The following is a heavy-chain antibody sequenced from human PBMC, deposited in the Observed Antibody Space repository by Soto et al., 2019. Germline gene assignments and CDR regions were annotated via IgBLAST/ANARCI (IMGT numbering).Heavy chain of an antibody. D-gene: IGHD3-10*01. CDR3: AHTYGGECQY. CDR2: IYWHDDK. J-gene: IGHJ4*02. V-gene: IGHV2-5*01. Sequence: QITLKESGPPLVKPTQTLTLTCTFSGFSLSTSGVGVAWVRQPPGKALEWLAVIYWHDDKRYSPSLMSRLTITKDTSKSQGVRTMTNMDPVDTATEYGAHTYGGECQYWGQGTLVTVSS. CDR1: GFSLSTSGVG.